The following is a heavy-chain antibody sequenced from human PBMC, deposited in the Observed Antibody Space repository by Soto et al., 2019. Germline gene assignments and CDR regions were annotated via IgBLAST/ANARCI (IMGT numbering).Heavy chain of an antibody. CDR3: ARGRIGAAF. CDR1: GYTFTDYD. J-gene: IGHJ4*02. Sequence: QVQLVQSGAEVKKPGASVRVTCKTSGYTFTDYDVSWVRQASGQGLEWMGWMSPNSGKTGYVEKFQGSVTMTANTSLSTGYMELHSLRSEDTAIYFCARGRIGAAFWGQGTLVTVSS. CDR2: MSPNSGKT. D-gene: IGHD2-15*01. V-gene: IGHV1-8*01.